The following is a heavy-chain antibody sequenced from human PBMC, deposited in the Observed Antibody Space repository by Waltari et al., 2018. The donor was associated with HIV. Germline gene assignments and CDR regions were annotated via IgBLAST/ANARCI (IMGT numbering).Heavy chain of an antibody. Sequence: QVHLVQSGAAVKEPGSSVKVSCKLSGDTPSELYIPWVRQSPGKGLEWIGGVDPEDGETIHEQKFQDRVTMTEDTSTDTAYMELSSLTSEDTAVYFCATSGHGGPYYYYGLDVWGQGTTVTVSS. CDR3: ATSGHGGPYYYYGLDV. CDR1: GDTPSELY. CDR2: VDPEDGET. J-gene: IGHJ6*02. V-gene: IGHV1-24*01. D-gene: IGHD5-12*01.